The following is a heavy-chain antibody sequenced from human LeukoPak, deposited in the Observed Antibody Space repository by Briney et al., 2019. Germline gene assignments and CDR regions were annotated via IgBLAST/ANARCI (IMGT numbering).Heavy chain of an antibody. J-gene: IGHJ5*02. CDR1: GGTFSSYA. D-gene: IGHD4-17*01. CDR2: IIPIFGTA. CDR3: ARHPPYGDNGLDWLDP. Sequence: SVKVSCKASGGTFSSYAISWVRQAPGQRLEWMGGIIPIFGTANYAQKFQGRVTITTDESTSTAYMELSSLRSEDTAVYYCARHPPYGDNGLDWLDPWGQGTPVTVSS. V-gene: IGHV1-69*05.